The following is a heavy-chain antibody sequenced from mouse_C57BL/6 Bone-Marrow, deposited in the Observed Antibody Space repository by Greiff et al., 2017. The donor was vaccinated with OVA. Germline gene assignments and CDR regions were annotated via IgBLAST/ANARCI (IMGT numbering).Heavy chain of an antibody. D-gene: IGHD1-1*01. J-gene: IGHJ4*01. CDR3: ARIDSTTVVEDYAMDY. V-gene: IGHV1-72*01. Sequence: VQLQQPGAELVKPGASVKLSCKASGYTFTSYWMHWVKQRPGRGLEWIGRIDPNSGGTKYNEKFKSKATLTVDKPSSTAYMQLSSLTSEDSAVYYCARIDSTTVVEDYAMDYWGQGTSVTVSS. CDR1: GYTFTSYW. CDR2: IDPNSGGT.